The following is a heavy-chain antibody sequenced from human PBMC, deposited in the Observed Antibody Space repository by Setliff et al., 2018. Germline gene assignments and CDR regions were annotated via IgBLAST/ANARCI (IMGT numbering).Heavy chain of an antibody. J-gene: IGHJ4*02. CDR1: GESIRSNNW. CDR3: ARAPGRNIRGDY. Sequence: SETLSLTCTVSGESIRSNNWWNWVRQPPGKGLEWIGDIYQSGTTNYNPSLKSRVTISADTSKNQFSLKLKSVTAADTAVYYCARAPGRNIRGDYWGQGALGT. D-gene: IGHD3-10*01. V-gene: IGHV4-4*02. CDR2: IYQSGTT.